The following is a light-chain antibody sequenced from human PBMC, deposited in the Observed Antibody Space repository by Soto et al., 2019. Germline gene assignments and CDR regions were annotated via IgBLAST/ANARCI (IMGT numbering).Light chain of an antibody. CDR1: QSIRGL. Sequence: EIVLTQSPATLSLSPGERATLSFRTSQSIRGLLNWYQQRPCKAPRLLIYDTSNRATDVPARFSGSGSVTDSIPTNRGLLPEYFVLYACEPGYNCTITFG. CDR3: EPGYNCTIT. V-gene: IGKV3-11*01. J-gene: IGKJ4*02. CDR2: DTS.